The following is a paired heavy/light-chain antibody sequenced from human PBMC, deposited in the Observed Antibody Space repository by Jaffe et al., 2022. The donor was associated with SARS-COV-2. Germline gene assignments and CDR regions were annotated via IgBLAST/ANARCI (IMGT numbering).Light chain of an antibody. J-gene: IGLJ2*01. Sequence: QSVLTQPPSVSAAPGQKVTISCSGSSSNIGNNYVSWYQQLPGTAPKLLIYENSGRPSGIPDRFSGSKSGTSATLGITGLQTGDEADYYCGTWDSSLSAVVFGGGTKLTVL. V-gene: IGLV1-51*02. CDR3: GTWDSSLSAVV. CDR2: ENS. CDR1: SSNIGNNY.
Heavy chain of an antibody. CDR1: GFTFSDAW. V-gene: IGHV3-15*01. D-gene: IGHD3-16*01. J-gene: IGHJ4*02. Sequence: EVQLVESGGGLLKPGESLRLSCAASGFTFSDAWMSWVRQAPGKGLEWIGRIKSNDDGGTADYAAPVKGRFTISRDDSKNTLYLEMNSLKTEDTAVYYCTTVKTTWGYWGQGTLVTVSS. CDR3: TTVKTTWGY. CDR2: IKSNDDGGTA.